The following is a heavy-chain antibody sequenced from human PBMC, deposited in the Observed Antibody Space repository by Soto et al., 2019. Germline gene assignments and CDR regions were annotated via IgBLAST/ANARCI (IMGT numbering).Heavy chain of an antibody. V-gene: IGHV3-30-3*01. CDR3: ARLNDDIRRVYYGMDV. J-gene: IGHJ6*02. CDR1: GFTFSSYA. Sequence: QVQLVESGGGVVQPGRSLRLSCAASGFTFSSYAMHWVRQAPGKGLEWVAVISYDGSNKYYADSVKGRFTISRDNSKNTLYLQMNGLRAEDTAGYYCARLNDDIRRVYYGMDVWGQGTTVTVSS. D-gene: IGHD3-16*01. CDR2: ISYDGSNK.